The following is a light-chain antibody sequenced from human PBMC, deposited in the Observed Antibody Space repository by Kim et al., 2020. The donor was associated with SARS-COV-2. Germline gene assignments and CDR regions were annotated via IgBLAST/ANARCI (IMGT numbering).Light chain of an antibody. CDR3: LLYYGGAYV. CDR1: TVAVTSGNY. V-gene: IGLV7-43*01. Sequence: PGGTVTLTCASSTVAVTSGNYPNWFQQKPGQAPRTLIYSTSDKDSWTPARFSGSLLGGKAALTLSGVQPEDEAEYYCLLYYGGAYVFGTGTKVTVL. CDR2: STS. J-gene: IGLJ1*01.